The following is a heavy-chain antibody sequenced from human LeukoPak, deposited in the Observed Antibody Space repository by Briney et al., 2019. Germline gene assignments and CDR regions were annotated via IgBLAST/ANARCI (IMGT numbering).Heavy chain of an antibody. Sequence: SETLSLTCSVSGGSISSYYWSWIRQPAGKGLEWIGRIYTSGSTNYNPSLKSRVTISVDTSKNQFSLKLSSVTAADTAVYYCARQGSRWVAGYSSSWYMGYWGQGTLVTVSS. CDR3: ARQGSRWVAGYSSSWYMGY. CDR1: GGSISSYY. CDR2: IYTSGST. V-gene: IGHV4-4*07. J-gene: IGHJ4*02. D-gene: IGHD6-13*01.